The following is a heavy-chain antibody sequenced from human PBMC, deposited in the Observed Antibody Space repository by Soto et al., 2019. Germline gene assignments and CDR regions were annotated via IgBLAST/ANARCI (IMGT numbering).Heavy chain of an antibody. V-gene: IGHV3-74*01. J-gene: IGHJ6*02. D-gene: IGHD3-10*01. CDR1: GFTFGGYW. CDR3: ASRSYYYGSGSLGMDV. CDR2: INSDGSST. Sequence: GGSLRLSCAASGFTFGGYWMSWVRQAPGKGLVWVSRINSDGSSTSYADSVKGRFTISRDNAKNTLYLQMNSLRAEDTAVYYCASRSYYYGSGSLGMDVWGQGTTVTVSS.